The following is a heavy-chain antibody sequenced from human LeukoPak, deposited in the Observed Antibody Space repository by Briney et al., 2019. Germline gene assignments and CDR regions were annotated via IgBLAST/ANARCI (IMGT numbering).Heavy chain of an antibody. CDR3: ARDADYGDYYFDY. V-gene: IGHV4-4*02. J-gene: IGHJ4*02. D-gene: IGHD4-17*01. CDR1: GGSISSSNW. CDR2: IYHSGST. Sequence: SETLSLTCAVSGGSISSSNWWSWVRQPPGKGLEWIGEIYHSGSTNYNPSLKSRVTISVDKSKNQFSLKLSSVTAADTAVYYCARDADYGDYYFDYWGQGALVTVSS.